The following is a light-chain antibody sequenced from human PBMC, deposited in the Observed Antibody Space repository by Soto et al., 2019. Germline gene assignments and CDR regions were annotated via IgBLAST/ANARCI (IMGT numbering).Light chain of an antibody. CDR3: QQYGSLSWT. Sequence: EIVKTQSPATLSASPGERATLSCRASQSVSRSYLALYQQKLVQAPRIIIFGASDRATSIPTSFRVRGSRTDFTLTISRMEPEDFAMYYCQQYGSLSWTFGQGTKVDIK. CDR1: QSVSRSY. V-gene: IGKV3-20*01. J-gene: IGKJ1*01. CDR2: GAS.